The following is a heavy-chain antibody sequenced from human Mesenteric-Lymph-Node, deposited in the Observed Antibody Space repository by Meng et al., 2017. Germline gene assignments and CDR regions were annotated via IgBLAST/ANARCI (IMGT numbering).Heavy chain of an antibody. J-gene: IGHJ4*02. Sequence: SLKISCAASGFTFDDYAMHWVRQAPGKGLEWVSGISWNSGSIGYADSVKGRFTISRDNAKNSLYLQMNSLRAEDTAVYYCARVDFWSGYYNGFDYWGQGTLVTVSS. CDR2: ISWNSGSI. CDR1: GFTFDDYA. CDR3: ARVDFWSGYYNGFDY. D-gene: IGHD3-3*01. V-gene: IGHV3-9*01.